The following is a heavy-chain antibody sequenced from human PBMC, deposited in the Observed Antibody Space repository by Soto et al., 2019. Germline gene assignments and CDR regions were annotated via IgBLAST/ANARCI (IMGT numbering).Heavy chain of an antibody. Sequence: GGSLRLSCAASGFTFSSYEMNWVRQAPGKGLEWVSYISSSGSTIYYADSVKGRFTISRDNAKNSLYLQMNSLRAEDTAVYYCARDLSIFGVVSYYYYGMDVWGQGTTVTVSS. CDR3: ARDLSIFGVVSYYYYGMDV. V-gene: IGHV3-48*03. CDR1: GFTFSSYE. CDR2: ISSSGSTI. D-gene: IGHD3-3*01. J-gene: IGHJ6*02.